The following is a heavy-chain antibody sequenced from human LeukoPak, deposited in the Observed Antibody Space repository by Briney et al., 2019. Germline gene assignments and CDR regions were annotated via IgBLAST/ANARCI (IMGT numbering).Heavy chain of an antibody. V-gene: IGHV4-34*01. Sequence: SETLSLTCAVYGGSFSGYYWSWIRQPPGKGLEWIGEINHSGSTNYNPSLKSRVTISVDTSKNQFSLKLSSVTAAGTAVYYCARYKWIQLWFSFDYWGQGTLVTVSS. D-gene: IGHD5-18*01. CDR2: INHSGST. CDR1: GGSFSGYY. CDR3: ARYKWIQLWFSFDY. J-gene: IGHJ4*02.